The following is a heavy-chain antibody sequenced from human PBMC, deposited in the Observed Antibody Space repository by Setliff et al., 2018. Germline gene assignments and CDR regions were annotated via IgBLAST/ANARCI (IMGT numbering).Heavy chain of an antibody. CDR2: INTNTGNP. Sequence: ASVKVSCKTSGYTFITYAISWMRQAPGQGLEWMGWINTNTGNPSYAQDFTGRFVFSLDTSVSTAYLQISSLKAEDTAVYYCARASRFGTIVYKGYYYMDVWGKGTTVTVSS. CDR1: GYTFITYA. J-gene: IGHJ6*03. D-gene: IGHD3-10*01. CDR3: ARASRFGTIVYKGYYYMDV. V-gene: IGHV7-4-1*02.